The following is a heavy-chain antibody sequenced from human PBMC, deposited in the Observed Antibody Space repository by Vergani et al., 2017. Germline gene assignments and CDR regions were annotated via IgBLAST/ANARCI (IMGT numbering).Heavy chain of an antibody. Sequence: QVQLVQSGAEVKKPGSSVKVSCKASGGTFSSYAISWVRQAPGQGLEWMGRIIPILGIANYAQKFQGRVTITADKSTSPAYMELSSLRSEDTAVYYCARDGKNNWNSDAGFDIWGQGTMVTVSS. D-gene: IGHD1-7*01. J-gene: IGHJ3*02. V-gene: IGHV1-69*04. CDR1: GGTFSSYA. CDR2: IIPILGIA. CDR3: ARDGKNNWNSDAGFDI.